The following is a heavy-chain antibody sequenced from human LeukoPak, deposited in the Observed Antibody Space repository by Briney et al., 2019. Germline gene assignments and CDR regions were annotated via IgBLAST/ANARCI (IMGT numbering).Heavy chain of an antibody. CDR3: VRDQVAGTEY. V-gene: IGHV3-23*01. CDR1: GFTFSSYW. Sequence: GGSLRLSCAASGFTFSSYWMSWVRQAPGKGLEWVSVIIESGAATYYADSVKGRFTISRDNSKNTLYLKMNSLRAEDTAIYYCVRDQVAGTEYWGQGTLVTVSS. D-gene: IGHD6-19*01. J-gene: IGHJ4*02. CDR2: IIESGAAT.